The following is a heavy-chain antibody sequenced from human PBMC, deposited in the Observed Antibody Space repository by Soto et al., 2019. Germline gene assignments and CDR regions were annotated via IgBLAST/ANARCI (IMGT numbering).Heavy chain of an antibody. J-gene: IGHJ4*01. CDR1: GSTFNNFA. Sequence: QVVLLQSGAEVKEPGSSVRVSCKVSGSTFNNFAFSWVRQAPGHGPEWMGGIVVISNTADYSQRFQDRVTITADTSTNTLYMELGSLTFEDTAVYYCARAIKRWEVNYYFDYWGHRTLVTVSS. V-gene: IGHV1-69*06. CDR3: ARAIKRWEVNYYFDY. D-gene: IGHD1-26*01. CDR2: IVVISNTA.